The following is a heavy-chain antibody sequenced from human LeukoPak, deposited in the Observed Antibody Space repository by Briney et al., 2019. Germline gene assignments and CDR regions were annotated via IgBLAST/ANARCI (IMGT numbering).Heavy chain of an antibody. D-gene: IGHD6-6*01. CDR1: GFTFSSYA. CDR2: ISYDGSNK. Sequence: PGRSLRLSCAASGFTFSSYAMHWVRQAPGKGLEWVAVISYDGSNKYYADSVKGRFTISRDNSKNTLYLQMNSLRAEDTAVYYCARVIASIAARRNAFDIWGQGTMVTVSS. J-gene: IGHJ3*02. V-gene: IGHV3-30*01. CDR3: ARVIASIAARRNAFDI.